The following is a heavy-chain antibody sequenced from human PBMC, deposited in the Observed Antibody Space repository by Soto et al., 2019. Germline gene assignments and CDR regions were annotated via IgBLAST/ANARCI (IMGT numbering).Heavy chain of an antibody. Sequence: QIQLVQSGAEVKKPGASVKVSCKASGYTFSIYGINWVRQAPGQGLEWMGWTRPNNGNTKYAQNLQGRVTMTTDTSTSKAYLELRSLRPDDPDVYFCVRDLGGSGSYYSDYWGQGTLVTGSS. V-gene: IGHV1-18*01. CDR2: TRPNNGNT. CDR3: VRDLGGSGSYYSDY. D-gene: IGHD3-10*01. CDR1: GYTFSIYG. J-gene: IGHJ4*02.